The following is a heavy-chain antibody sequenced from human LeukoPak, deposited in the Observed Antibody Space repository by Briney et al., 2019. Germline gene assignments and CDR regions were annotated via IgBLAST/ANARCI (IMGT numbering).Heavy chain of an antibody. CDR2: IYYSGGT. J-gene: IGHJ6*02. V-gene: IGHV4-30-4*01. CDR1: GGSISSGDYY. CDR3: ARDELGYGSGSYYGMDV. Sequence: PSETLSLTCTVSGGSISSGDYYWSWIRQPPGKGLEWIGYIYYSGGTYYNPSLKSRVTISVDTSKNQFSLKLSSVTAADAAVYYCARDELGYGSGSYYGMDVWGQGTTVTVSS. D-gene: IGHD3-10*01.